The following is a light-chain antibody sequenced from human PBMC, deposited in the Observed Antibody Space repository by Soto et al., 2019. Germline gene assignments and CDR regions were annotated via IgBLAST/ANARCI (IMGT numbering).Light chain of an antibody. CDR1: ASDIGGYSF. CDR2: DVN. CDR3: SAHGGTNPYV. V-gene: IGLV2-8*01. J-gene: IGLJ1*01. Sequence: QSALTQPPSASGSPGQSVAISCTGTASDIGGYSFVSWYQQHPGKAPKLLIYDVNKRPAGVTDRFSCYKSGPTAALTVLGLEAEDEADYYCSAHGGTNPYVFGTGTKLTVL.